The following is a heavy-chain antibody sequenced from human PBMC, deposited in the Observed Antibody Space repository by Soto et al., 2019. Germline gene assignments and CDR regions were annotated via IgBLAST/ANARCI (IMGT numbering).Heavy chain of an antibody. CDR1: GGSISGYY. CDR3: AREVSGIQAFDY. V-gene: IGHV4-59*12. CDR2: IYYRGST. Sequence: PSETLSLTCTVSGGSISGYYWSWIRQPPGKGLEWIGYIYYRGSTHYNPSLKSRVTISVDKSKNQFSMKMRSVTAADTAVYYCAREVSGIQAFDYWGQGTLVTVSS. D-gene: IGHD1-20*01. J-gene: IGHJ4*02.